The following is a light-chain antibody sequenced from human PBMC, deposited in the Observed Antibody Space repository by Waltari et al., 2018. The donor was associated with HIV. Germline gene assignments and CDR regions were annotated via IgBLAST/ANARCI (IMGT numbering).Light chain of an antibody. CDR1: SSNIGNHD. CDR3: GTWDSSLSAV. Sequence: QSVLTQPPSVSAAPGQTVTISCSGSSSNIGNHDVSWYQQLPGTAPKLLIYGNNRRPSGSPDRFSRSKSVTSSTLGITGLKTGDEADYYCGTWDSSLSAVFGGGTKLTVL. V-gene: IGLV1-51*01. J-gene: IGLJ3*02. CDR2: GNN.